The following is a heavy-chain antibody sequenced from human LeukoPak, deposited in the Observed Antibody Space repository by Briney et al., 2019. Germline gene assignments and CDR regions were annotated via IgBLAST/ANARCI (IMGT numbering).Heavy chain of an antibody. J-gene: IGHJ4*02. CDR2: VNPNSGGT. Sequence: ASVKVSCKASGYTFTDYYMHCVRQAPGQGLEWMGWVNPNSGGTKYAQKFQGRVTMTRDTSISTAYMELSSLRSDDTAVYYCARGGNFDYWGQGTLVTVSS. CDR3: ARGGNFDY. CDR1: GYTFTDYY. V-gene: IGHV1-2*02.